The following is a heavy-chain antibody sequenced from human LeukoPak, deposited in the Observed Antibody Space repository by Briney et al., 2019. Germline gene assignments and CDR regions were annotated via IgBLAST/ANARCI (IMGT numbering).Heavy chain of an antibody. J-gene: IGHJ6*02. V-gene: IGHV1-46*01. CDR2: INPSGGST. CDR3: ARSPTMDIVVVPAAPHYYYGMDV. D-gene: IGHD2-2*03. CDR1: GYSLTTYY. Sequence: ASVKVSCTASGYSLTTYYMHWVRQAPGQGLECMAIINPSGGSTNYAQKFQGRVTMTRDTPTNTVYMELSSLRSEDTAVYYCARSPTMDIVVVPAAPHYYYGMDVWGQGTTVTVSS.